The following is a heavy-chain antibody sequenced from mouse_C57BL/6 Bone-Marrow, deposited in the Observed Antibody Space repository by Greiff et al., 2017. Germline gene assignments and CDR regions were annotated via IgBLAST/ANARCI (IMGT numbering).Heavy chain of an antibody. V-gene: IGHV14-4*01. CDR2: IDPENGDT. D-gene: IGHD4-1*01. Sequence: EVQLQQSGAELVRPGASVKLSCTASGFNIKDDYMHWVKQRPEQGLEWIGWIDPENGDTEYASKFQGKATITADTSSNTAYLQLSSLPSEDTAVYYCTLNWDWCAYWGQGTLVTVSA. J-gene: IGHJ3*01. CDR3: TLNWDWCAY. CDR1: GFNIKDDY.